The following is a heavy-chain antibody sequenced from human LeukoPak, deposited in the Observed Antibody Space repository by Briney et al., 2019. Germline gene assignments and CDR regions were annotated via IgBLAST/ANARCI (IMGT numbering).Heavy chain of an antibody. J-gene: IGHJ4*02. Sequence: SETLSLTCAVYGGSFSNYYWTWIRQPPGKGLEWIGEINHSGSTNYNPSLKSRVTISVDTSKNQFSLKLSSVTVADTAVYYCARGPGEDYWGQGTLVSVS. V-gene: IGHV4-34*01. CDR3: ARGPGEDY. CDR1: GGSFSNYY. D-gene: IGHD3-16*01. CDR2: INHSGST.